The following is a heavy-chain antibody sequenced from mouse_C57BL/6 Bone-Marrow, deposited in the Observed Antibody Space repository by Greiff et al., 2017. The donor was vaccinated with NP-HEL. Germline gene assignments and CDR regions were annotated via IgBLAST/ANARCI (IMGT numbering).Heavy chain of an antibody. CDR3: ARSYYDYDEGTWFAY. D-gene: IGHD2-4*01. J-gene: IGHJ3*01. CDR1: GYTFTSYW. Sequence: VQLQQPGAELVRPGSSVKLSCKASGYTFTSYWMDWVKQRPGQGLEWIGNIYPSDSETHYNPKFKDKATLTVAKSSSTAYMQLSSLTSEDSAVYYCARSYYDYDEGTWFAYWGQGTLVTVSA. V-gene: IGHV1-61*01. CDR2: IYPSDSET.